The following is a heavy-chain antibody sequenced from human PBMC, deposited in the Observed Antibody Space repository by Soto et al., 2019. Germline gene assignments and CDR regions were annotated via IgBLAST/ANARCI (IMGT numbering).Heavy chain of an antibody. D-gene: IGHD2-21*02. V-gene: IGHV3-23*01. CDR1: GFSFSSYA. CDR2: ISGSGAKT. CDR3: AKAREVFGDWRPYDS. J-gene: IGHJ5*01. Sequence: GGSLRLSCAASGFSFSSYAMNWVRQAPGKGPEWVSFISGSGAKTFYTDSVEGRFTISRDNTENVLYLQMSSLRAVDTAMYYCAKAREVFGDWRPYDSWGQGTLVTVSS.